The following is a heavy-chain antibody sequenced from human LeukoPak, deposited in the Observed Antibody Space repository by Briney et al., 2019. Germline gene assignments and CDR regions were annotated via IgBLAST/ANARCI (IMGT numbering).Heavy chain of an antibody. V-gene: IGHV3-21*01. CDR2: ISSSSSHI. J-gene: IGHJ5*02. CDR3: ARHAVEAASRWFDP. Sequence: GGSLRLSCAVSGFTFSTYSMNWVRQAPGKGLEWVSSISSSSSHIYYADSVRGRFTISRDNAKNSLYLQMNSLRAEDTAVYYCARHAVEAASRWFDPWGQGTLVTVSS. CDR1: GFTFSTYS. D-gene: IGHD1-1*01.